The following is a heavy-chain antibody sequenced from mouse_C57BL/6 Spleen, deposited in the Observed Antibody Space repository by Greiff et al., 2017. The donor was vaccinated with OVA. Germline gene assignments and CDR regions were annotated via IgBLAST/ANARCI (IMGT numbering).Heavy chain of an antibody. V-gene: IGHV6-3*01. CDR2: IRLKSDNYAT. J-gene: IGHJ2*01. CDR1: GFTFSNYW. CDR3: TEGGSFDY. Sequence: EMKLEESGGGLVQPGGSMKLSCVASGFTFSNYWMNWVRQSPEKGLEWVAQIRLKSDNYATHYAESVKGRFTISRDDSKSSVYLQMNNLRAEDTGIYYCTEGGSFDYWGQGTTLTVSS.